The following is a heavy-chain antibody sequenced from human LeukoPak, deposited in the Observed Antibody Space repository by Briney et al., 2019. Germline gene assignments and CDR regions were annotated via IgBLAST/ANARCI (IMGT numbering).Heavy chain of an antibody. V-gene: IGHV3-30*02. CDR1: GFTFSSYG. Sequence: PGGSLRLSCAASGFTFSSYGMHWVGHAPGKGLEWVAFIRYDGSNKYYADSVKGRFTISRDNSKNTLYLQMNSLRAEDTAVYYCAKDLLGLEDYWGQGTLVTVSS. CDR2: IRYDGSNK. J-gene: IGHJ4*02. CDR3: AKDLLGLEDY. D-gene: IGHD6-19*01.